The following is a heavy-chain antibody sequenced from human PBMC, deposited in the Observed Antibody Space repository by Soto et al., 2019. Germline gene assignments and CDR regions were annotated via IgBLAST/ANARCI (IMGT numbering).Heavy chain of an antibody. J-gene: IGHJ4*02. CDR3: ARTLAARFDY. D-gene: IGHD6-6*01. V-gene: IGHV3-11*01. CDR2: ITNSGSTK. CDR1: GLPFSDYY. Sequence: PGGSLRLSCAASGLPFSDYYMSWIRQAPGKGLEWVSHITNSGSTKYYADSVKGRFTISRDNAKNSLFLQMNSLRAEDTAVYYCARTLAARFDYWGQGTPVTVSS.